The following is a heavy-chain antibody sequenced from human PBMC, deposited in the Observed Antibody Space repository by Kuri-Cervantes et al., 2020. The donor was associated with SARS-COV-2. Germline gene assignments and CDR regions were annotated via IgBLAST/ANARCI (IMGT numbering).Heavy chain of an antibody. CDR2: ISSSSSTI. CDR1: GFTFSSYS. Sequence: GESLKISCAASGFTFSSYSMNWVRQAPGKGLEWVSYISSSSSTIYYADSVKGRFTISRDNAKNSLYLQMNSLRAEDTAVYYCARVVVPAATGDYYYYYYMDVWGKGTTVTVSS. CDR3: ARVVVPAATGDYYYYYYMDV. V-gene: IGHV3-48*04. J-gene: IGHJ6*03. D-gene: IGHD2-2*01.